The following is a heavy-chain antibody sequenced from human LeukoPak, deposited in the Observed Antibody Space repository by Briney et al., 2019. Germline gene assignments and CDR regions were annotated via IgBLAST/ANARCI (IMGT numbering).Heavy chain of an antibody. D-gene: IGHD5-12*01. Sequence: SGGSLRLSCAASGFTFDDYAMHWVRQAPGKGLEWVSGINWNGGSTGYADSVKGRFTISRDNAKNSLYLQMNSLRAEDTALYYCARNSGYSGYDSDAFDTWGQGTMVTVSS. V-gene: IGHV3-20*04. J-gene: IGHJ3*02. CDR3: ARNSGYSGYDSDAFDT. CDR2: INWNGGST. CDR1: GFTFDDYA.